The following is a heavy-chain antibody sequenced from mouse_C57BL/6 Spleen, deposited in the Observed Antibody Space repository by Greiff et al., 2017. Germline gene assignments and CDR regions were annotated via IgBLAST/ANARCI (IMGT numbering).Heavy chain of an antibody. CDR2: ISDGGSYT. Sequence: EVHLVESGGGLVKPGGSLKLSCAASGFTFSSYAMSWVRQTPEKRLEWVATISDGGSYTYYPDNVKGRFTISRDNAKNNLYLQMSHLKSEDTAMYYCARDYSNYEGYAMDYWGQGTSVTVSS. CDR3: ARDYSNYEGYAMDY. J-gene: IGHJ4*01. CDR1: GFTFSSYA. D-gene: IGHD2-5*01. V-gene: IGHV5-4*01.